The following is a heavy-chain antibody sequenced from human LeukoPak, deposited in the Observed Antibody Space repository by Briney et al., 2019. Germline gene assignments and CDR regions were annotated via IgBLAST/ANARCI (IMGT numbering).Heavy chain of an antibody. Sequence: SETLSLTCTVSGGSINNYYWGWIRQPLGEGLEWLGYIYYRGATNYNPSLKSRLTISVDTSKNHFSLNLTSMTAADTAVYFCARWGGDGRSFDYWGQGTLVTVSS. CDR1: GGSINNYY. CDR2: IYYRGAT. D-gene: IGHD5-24*01. J-gene: IGHJ4*02. CDR3: ARWGGDGRSFDY. V-gene: IGHV4-59*01.